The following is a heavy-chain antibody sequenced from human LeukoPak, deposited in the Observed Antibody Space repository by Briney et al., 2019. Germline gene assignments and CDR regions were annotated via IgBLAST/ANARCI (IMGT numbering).Heavy chain of an antibody. CDR2: INHSGST. J-gene: IGHJ6*02. Sequence: PSETLSLTCAVYGGSFSGYYWSWIRQPPGKGLECIGEINHSGSTNYNPSLKSRVTISVDTSKNQFSLKLSSVTAADTAVYYCARGRPYYYGSGSYGQGYYYYGMDVWGQGTTVTVSS. V-gene: IGHV4-34*01. CDR1: GGSFSGYY. CDR3: ARGRPYYYGSGSYGQGYYYYGMDV. D-gene: IGHD3-10*01.